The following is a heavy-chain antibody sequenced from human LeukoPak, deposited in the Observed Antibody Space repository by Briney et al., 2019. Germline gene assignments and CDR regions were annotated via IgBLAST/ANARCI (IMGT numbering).Heavy chain of an antibody. CDR2: ISSSSSTI. J-gene: IGHJ6*02. CDR3: ARVGSGLKTRWFGELYENYYYGMDV. V-gene: IGHV3-48*01. D-gene: IGHD3-10*01. CDR1: GYTSRTYS. Sequence: GGSLRLSCAAPGYTSRTYSINWVPQAPGKGLEWVSYISSSSSTIYYADSVKGRFTISRDNAKHSLYLQMNSLRAEDTAVYYCARVGSGLKTRWFGELYENYYYGMDVWGQGTTVTVSS.